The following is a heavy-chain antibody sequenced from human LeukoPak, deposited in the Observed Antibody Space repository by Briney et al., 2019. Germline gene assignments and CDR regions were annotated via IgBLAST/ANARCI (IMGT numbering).Heavy chain of an antibody. CDR1: GGTFSSYA. CDR2: IIPIFGTA. J-gene: IGHJ4*02. Sequence: ASVKVSCKASGGTFSSYAISWVRQAPGQGLEWMGRIIPIFGTANYAQKFQGRVTITTGESTSTAYMELSSLRSEDTAVYYCASSDYYGSGSYYRNYWGQGTLVTVSS. D-gene: IGHD3-10*01. CDR3: ASSDYYGSGSYYRNY. V-gene: IGHV1-69*05.